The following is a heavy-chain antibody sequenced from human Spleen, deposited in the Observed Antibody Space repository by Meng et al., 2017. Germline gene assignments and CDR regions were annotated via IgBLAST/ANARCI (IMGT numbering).Heavy chain of an antibody. CDR2: IIPIFGTA. CDR1: GGTFSSYA. J-gene: IGHJ6*02. V-gene: IGHV1-69*13. D-gene: IGHD2-15*01. CDR3: ATAYCSGGSCYLSGYYYYGMDV. Sequence: SVKVSCKASGGTFSSYAISWVRQAPGQGLEWMGGIIPIFGTANYAQKFQGRVTITADESTSTAYMELSSLRSEDTAVYYCATAYCSGGSCYLSGYYYYGMDVWGQGTTVTVSS.